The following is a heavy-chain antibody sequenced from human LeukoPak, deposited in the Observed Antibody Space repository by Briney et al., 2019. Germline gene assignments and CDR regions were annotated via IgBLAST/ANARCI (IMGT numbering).Heavy chain of an antibody. D-gene: IGHD6-13*01. V-gene: IGHV3-30-3*01. CDR2: ISYDGSNK. CDR3: ARHLSAAGSPDY. CDR1: GFTFSSYA. Sequence: GGSLRLSCAASGFTFSSYAMHWVRQAPGKGLEWVAVISYDGSNKYYADSVKGRFTTSRDNSKPTLYLQMNSLRAQDTAVYYCARHLSAAGSPDYWGPGTLVTVSS. J-gene: IGHJ4*02.